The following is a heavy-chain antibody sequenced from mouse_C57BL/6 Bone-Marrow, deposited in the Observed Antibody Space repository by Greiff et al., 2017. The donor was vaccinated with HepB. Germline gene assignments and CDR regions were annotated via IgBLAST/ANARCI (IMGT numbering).Heavy chain of an antibody. CDR1: GFTFSSYA. CDR2: ISDGGSYT. J-gene: IGHJ3*01. D-gene: IGHD2-5*01. Sequence: EVKLMESGGGLVKPGGSLTLSCAASGFTFSSYAMSWVRQTPEKRLEWVATISDGGSYTYYPSNVKGRFTISSDNAKKNLYLQMSHLKSEDTAMYYCGREHYSNLGWFACWGEGTLVTVCA. V-gene: IGHV5-4*01. CDR3: GREHYSNLGWFAC.